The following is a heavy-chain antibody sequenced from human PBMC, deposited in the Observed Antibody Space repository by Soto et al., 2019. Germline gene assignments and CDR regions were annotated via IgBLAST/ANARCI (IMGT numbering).Heavy chain of an antibody. Sequence: ASVKVSCKASGYTFTSYGISWVRQAPGQGLEWMGWISAYNGNTNYAQKLQGRVTMTTDTSTSTAYMELRSLRSDDTAEYYCARVKGSEEAAGKTYSNPDYGGQGPLVTGSP. V-gene: IGHV1-18*01. D-gene: IGHD6-13*01. CDR1: GYTFTSYG. CDR2: ISAYNGNT. CDR3: ARVKGSEEAAGKTYSNPDY. J-gene: IGHJ4*02.